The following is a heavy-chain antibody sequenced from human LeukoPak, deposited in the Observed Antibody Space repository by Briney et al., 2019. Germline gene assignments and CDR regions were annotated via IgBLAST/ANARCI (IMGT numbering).Heavy chain of an antibody. D-gene: IGHD1-26*01. CDR1: GGSISSYY. J-gene: IGHJ4*02. CDR2: IYYSGST. CDR3: ARGGVVGATEWDY. V-gene: IGHV4-59*01. Sequence: SETLSLTCTVSGGSISSYYWSWIRQPPGKGLEWIGYIYYSGSTNYNPSLKSRVTISVDTSKNQFSLKLSSVTAADTAVYCCARGGVVGATEWDYWGQGTLVTVSS.